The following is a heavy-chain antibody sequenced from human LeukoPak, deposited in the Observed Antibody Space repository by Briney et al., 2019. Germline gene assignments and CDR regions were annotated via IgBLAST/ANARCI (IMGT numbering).Heavy chain of an antibody. CDR2: ISYDGSTK. Sequence: PGRSLRLSCEASGFTFSNFGMHWVRQAPGKGLEWVAIISYDGSTKYYADSVKGRFSISRDNSKNTLYLQMNSLRVEDTAVYYCARKPASYYYDSSGYYYFQHWGQGTLVTVSS. CDR3: ARKPASYYYDSSGYYYFQH. V-gene: IGHV3-30*03. J-gene: IGHJ1*01. CDR1: GFTFSNFG. D-gene: IGHD3-22*01.